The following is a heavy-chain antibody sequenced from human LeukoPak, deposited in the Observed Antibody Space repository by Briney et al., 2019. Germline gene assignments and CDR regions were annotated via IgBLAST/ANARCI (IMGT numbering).Heavy chain of an antibody. CDR2: INHSGST. Sequence: SETLSLTCTVSGGSISSYYWSWIRQPPGKGLEWIGEINHSGSTNYNPSLKSRVTISVDTSKNQFSLKLSSVTAADTAVYYCARPWGGVAAAGYHFDYWGQGTLVTVSS. J-gene: IGHJ4*02. CDR1: GGSISSYY. V-gene: IGHV4-34*01. CDR3: ARPWGGVAAAGYHFDY. D-gene: IGHD6-13*01.